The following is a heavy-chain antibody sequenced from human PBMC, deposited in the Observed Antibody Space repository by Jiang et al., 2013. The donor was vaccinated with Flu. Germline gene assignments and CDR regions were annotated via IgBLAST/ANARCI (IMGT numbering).Heavy chain of an antibody. Sequence: GLVKPSQTLSLTCTVSGGSINSGGYYWNWIRQHPGKGLEWIGYIHYSGRTDYNPSLKSLVTISQDKPKNQFSLTLSSVTAADTAVYYCARSGRPPRNYFEDWGQGTLVTVSS. J-gene: IGHJ4*02. V-gene: IGHV4-31*01. CDR3: ARSGRPPRNYFED. CDR1: GGSINSGGYY. CDR2: IHYSGRT.